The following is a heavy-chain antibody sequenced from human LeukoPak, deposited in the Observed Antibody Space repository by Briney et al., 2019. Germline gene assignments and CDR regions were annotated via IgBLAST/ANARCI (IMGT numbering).Heavy chain of an antibody. CDR2: ISYDGSNK. J-gene: IGHJ4*02. CDR3: AFIYGSGSYYLPFDY. Sequence: QPGGSLRLSCAASGFTFSSYAMHWVRQAPGKGLEWVAVISYDGSNKYYADSVKGRFTISRDNSKNTLYLQMNSLRAEDTAVYYCAFIYGSGSYYLPFDYWGQGTLVTVSS. V-gene: IGHV3-30*04. CDR1: GFTFSSYA. D-gene: IGHD3-10*01.